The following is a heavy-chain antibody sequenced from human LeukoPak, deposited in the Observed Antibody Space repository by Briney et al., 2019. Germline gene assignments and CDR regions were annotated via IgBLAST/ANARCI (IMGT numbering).Heavy chain of an antibody. CDR1: GGSTSSYY. CDR2: ISASGNT. V-gene: IGHV4-4*07. J-gene: IGHJ2*01. CDR3: ARGDWHFDL. Sequence: KPSETLSLTCTVSGGSTSSYYWSWIRQPAGKGLEWIGRISASGNTDYNPSLKSRVTMSVDTSKHQLSLKLSSVTAADTAVYYCARGDWHFDLWGRGTLVTVSS.